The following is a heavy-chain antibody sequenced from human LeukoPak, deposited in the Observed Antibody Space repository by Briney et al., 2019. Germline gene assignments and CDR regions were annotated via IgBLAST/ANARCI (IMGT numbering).Heavy chain of an antibody. D-gene: IGHD6-19*01. V-gene: IGHV3-23*01. CDR1: GLTFSNYV. J-gene: IGHJ5*01. Sequence: GGSLRLSCAASGLTFSNYVMNWVRQAPGKGLEWVSSISGSGGSIFYADSVKGRFTISRDNSKNTLYLQMNSLRAEDTAVYYCTKSSSGWYSWFDSWGRGTLVTVSS. CDR3: TKSSSGWYSWFDS. CDR2: ISGSGGSI.